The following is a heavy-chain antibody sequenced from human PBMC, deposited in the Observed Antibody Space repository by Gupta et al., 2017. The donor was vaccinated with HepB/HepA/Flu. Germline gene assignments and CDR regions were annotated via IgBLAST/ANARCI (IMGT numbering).Heavy chain of an antibody. Sequence: QVQLVQSGAEVKKPGASVKVSCQASGYTFTSYAMHWVRQAPGQRLEWMGWINAGNGNTKYSQKFQGRVTITRDTSASTAYMELSSLRSEDTAVYYCARDVRRMAAPGGGMDVWGQGTTVTVAS. J-gene: IGHJ6*02. CDR1: GYTFTSYA. CDR3: ARDVRRMAAPGGGMDV. CDR2: INAGNGNT. V-gene: IGHV1-3*01. D-gene: IGHD6-13*01.